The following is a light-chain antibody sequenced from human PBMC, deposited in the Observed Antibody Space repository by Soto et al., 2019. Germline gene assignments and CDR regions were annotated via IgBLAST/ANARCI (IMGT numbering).Light chain of an antibody. Sequence: EIVMTQSPATLSVSPGERATLSCRARQSVSNNLAWYRQKPGQAPRLLIYGASTRATGIPARFSGSGSGTEFTLPISSLQSEDFAVYYCQQYNNWAITFGPETRLEIK. CDR2: GAS. CDR1: QSVSNN. V-gene: IGKV3-15*01. CDR3: QQYNNWAIT. J-gene: IGKJ5*01.